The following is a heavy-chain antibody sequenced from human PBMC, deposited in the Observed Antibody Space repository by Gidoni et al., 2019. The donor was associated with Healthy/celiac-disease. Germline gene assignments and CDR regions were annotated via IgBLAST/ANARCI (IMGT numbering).Heavy chain of an antibody. CDR2: ISSNGGST. V-gene: IGHV3-64*01. Sequence: EVQLVESGGGLVQPGGSLRLSCAASGFTFSCYAMHWVRQAPGKGLEYVSAISSNGGSTYYANSVKGRFTISRDNSKNTLYLQMGSLRAEDMAVYYCAREGPGALGYWGQGTLVTVSS. J-gene: IGHJ4*02. D-gene: IGHD7-27*01. CDR1: GFTFSCYA. CDR3: AREGPGALGY.